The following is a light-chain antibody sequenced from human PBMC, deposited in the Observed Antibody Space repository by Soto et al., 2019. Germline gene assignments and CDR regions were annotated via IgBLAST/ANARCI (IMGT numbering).Light chain of an antibody. Sequence: QTVVTQEPSLTVSPGGTVTLTCASNTGAVTSSYYPNWFQQKPGQAPRTLIFSTSNKLSWTPARFSGSLLGGKAALTLSGVRPEDEGDYYCLLSYGGAVVIGGGTQLTVL. V-gene: IGLV7-43*01. CDR3: LLSYGGAVV. CDR2: STS. CDR1: TGAVTSSYY. J-gene: IGLJ2*01.